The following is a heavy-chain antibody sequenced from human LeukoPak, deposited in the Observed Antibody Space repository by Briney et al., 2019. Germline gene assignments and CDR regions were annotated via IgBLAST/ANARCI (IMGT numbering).Heavy chain of an antibody. CDR1: RFTFDDYA. D-gene: IGHD6-19*01. CDR2: ISGDGGST. J-gene: IGHJ4*02. Sequence: PGGSLRLSCAASRFTFDDYALHWVRQAPGKGLEWASLISGDGGSTYYADSVKGRFTISRDNSKNSLYLQMNSLRTEDTALYYCAKERRSTVAGRRFFDYWGQGTLVTVSS. CDR3: AKERRSTVAGRRFFDY. V-gene: IGHV3-43*02.